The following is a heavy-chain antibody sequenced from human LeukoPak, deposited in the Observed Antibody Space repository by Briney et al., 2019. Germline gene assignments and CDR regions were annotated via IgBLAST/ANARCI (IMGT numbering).Heavy chain of an antibody. CDR2: ISGSSSYI. V-gene: IGHV3-21*01. CDR3: ARGEYYYGSGSYYNVPLGY. CDR1: GFTFSSYS. Sequence: PGGSLRLSCAASGFTFSSYSMNWVRQAPGKGLEWVSSISGSSSYIYYADSVKGRFTISRDNAKNSLYLQMNSLRAEDTAVYYCARGEYYYGSGSYYNVPLGYWGQGTLVTVSS. J-gene: IGHJ4*02. D-gene: IGHD3-10*01.